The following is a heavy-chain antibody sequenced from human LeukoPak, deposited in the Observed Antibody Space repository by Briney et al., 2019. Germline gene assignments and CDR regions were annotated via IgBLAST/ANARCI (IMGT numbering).Heavy chain of an antibody. D-gene: IGHD6-13*01. CDR1: GFTFSSYW. V-gene: IGHV3-74*01. CDR3: ARVAYGSSRGYYFDY. J-gene: IGHJ4*02. Sequence: PGGSLRLSCAASGFTFSSYWMHWVRQAPGKGLEWVSRINSDGSSTNYADSVKGGFTISRDNAKNTLYLQMNSLRAEDTAVYYCARVAYGSSRGYYFDYWGQGTLVTVSS. CDR2: INSDGSST.